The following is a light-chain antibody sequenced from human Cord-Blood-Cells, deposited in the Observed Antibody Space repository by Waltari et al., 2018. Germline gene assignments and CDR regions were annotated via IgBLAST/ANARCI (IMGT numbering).Light chain of an antibody. V-gene: IGLV5-45*02. Sequence: QAVLTQPSSISASPGASASLTCTLRSGINVGTYRIYWYQQKPGSPPQYLLRYKSDSDKQQGSGVPSRFSGSKDASANAGILLISGLQSEDEADYYCMIWYSSASVFGTGTKVTVL. CDR3: MIWYSSASV. J-gene: IGLJ1*01. CDR2: YKSDSDK. CDR1: SGINVGTYR.